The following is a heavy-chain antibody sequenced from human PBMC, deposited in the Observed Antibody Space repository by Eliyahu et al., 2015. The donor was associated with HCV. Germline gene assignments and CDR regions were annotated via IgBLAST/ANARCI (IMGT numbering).Heavy chain of an antibody. V-gene: IGHV3-30*18. CDR1: GFTFSDYG. CDR3: VKGPFGEQQLVGDAFDI. CDR2: ISDDGSNN. Sequence: QVQLVESGGGVVQPGRSXRLXCAAXGFTFSDYGMHWVRQAPGKGLEWVSVISDDGSNNHYADSVKGRFTISRDNSKKTLYLQMNSLRPEDTAVYYCVKGPFGEQQLVGDAFDIWGQGTMVTVSS. D-gene: IGHD6-13*01. J-gene: IGHJ3*02.